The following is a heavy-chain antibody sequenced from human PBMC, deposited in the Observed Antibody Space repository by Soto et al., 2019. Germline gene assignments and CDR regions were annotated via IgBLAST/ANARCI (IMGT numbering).Heavy chain of an antibody. J-gene: IGHJ6*02. V-gene: IGHV1-18*01. CDR3: ARDLTIVPATHPRLENYGMDV. D-gene: IGHD2-2*01. CDR1: GYSFTSYG. CDR2: VSPYNGHT. Sequence: QVQLVQSAAEVKKPGASVKVSCKASGYSFTSYGISWVRRAPGQGLEWMGWVSPYNGHTQFAQRFQGRVTMTTDTSTKTADMELRNLRSDDTAHYYCARDLTIVPATHPRLENYGMDVWGQGTTVIVSS.